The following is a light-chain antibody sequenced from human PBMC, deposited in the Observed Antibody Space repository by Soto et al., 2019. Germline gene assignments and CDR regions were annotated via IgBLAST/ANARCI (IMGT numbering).Light chain of an antibody. V-gene: IGKV1-5*03. CDR1: QSISSW. CDR2: KAS. J-gene: IGKJ2*02. CDR3: QQYNSYPCT. Sequence: DIQMTQSPSTLSASVGDRVTITCRASQSISSWLAWYQQKPGKAPKLLIYKASSLESGVPSRFSGSGSGTAFTLTISSLQPDDFATYYCQQYNSYPCTFGQGTKLEIK.